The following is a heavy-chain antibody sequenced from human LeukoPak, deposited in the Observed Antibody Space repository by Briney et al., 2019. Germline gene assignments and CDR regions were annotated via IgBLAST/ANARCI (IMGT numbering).Heavy chain of an antibody. CDR2: IYTSGST. D-gene: IGHD3-10*01. J-gene: IGHJ4*02. V-gene: IGHV4-4*07. Sequence: SETLSLTCTVSGGSISSYYWSWIRQPAGKGLEWIGRIYTSGSTNYNPSLKSRVTMSVDTSKNQFSLKLSSVTAADTAVYYCARDRRGYYGPGSYTPDFDYWGQGTLVTVSS. CDR1: GGSISSYY. CDR3: ARDRRGYYGPGSYTPDFDY.